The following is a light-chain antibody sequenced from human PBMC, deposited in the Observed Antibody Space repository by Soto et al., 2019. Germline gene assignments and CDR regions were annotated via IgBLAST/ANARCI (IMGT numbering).Light chain of an antibody. CDR3: HQTYSIPNT. V-gene: IGKV1-39*01. Sequence: IQMTQSPSSLSASVGDRVTITCRTSQTIDSHLSWYQQKPGKAPKLLIYDAPNLQSGVPSTFSGGGSGTVFTLTIASLQPEDFATYFCHQTYSIPNTFGQGTKLEIK. CDR1: QTIDSH. CDR2: DAP. J-gene: IGKJ2*01.